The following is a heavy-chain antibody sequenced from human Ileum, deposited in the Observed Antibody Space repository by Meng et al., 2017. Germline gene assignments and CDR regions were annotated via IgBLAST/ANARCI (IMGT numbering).Heavy chain of an antibody. Sequence: WCPGLVKPAGNLFLTCAVFGDSISSLDWWSWVRQPPGKGLEWIGEISQESGRTNYNPSLKSRVTISLDKSKNQFSLNLNSVTAADTAVYYCVRNEGYSLGDWGQGTLVTVSS. V-gene: IGHV4-4*02. CDR1: GDSISSLDW. D-gene: IGHD2-21*01. CDR2: ISQESGRT. J-gene: IGHJ4*02. CDR3: VRNEGYSLGD.